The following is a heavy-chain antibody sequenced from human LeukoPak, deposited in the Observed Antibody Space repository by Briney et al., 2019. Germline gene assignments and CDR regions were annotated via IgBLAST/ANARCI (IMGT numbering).Heavy chain of an antibody. J-gene: IGHJ3*02. D-gene: IGHD2-15*01. CDR1: GFTFSSYA. CDR2: ISYDGSNK. V-gene: IGHV3-30-3*01. CDR3: ASSVVAATRGAFDI. Sequence: PGGSLRLSCAPSGFTFSSYAMHWVRQAPGKGLEWVAVISYDGSNKYYADSVKGRFTISRDNSKNTLYLQMNSLRAEDTAVYYCASSVVAATRGAFDIWGQGTMVTVSS.